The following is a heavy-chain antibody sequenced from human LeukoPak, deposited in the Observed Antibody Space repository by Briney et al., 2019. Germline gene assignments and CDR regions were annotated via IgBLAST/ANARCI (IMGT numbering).Heavy chain of an antibody. V-gene: IGHV1-69*17. CDR3: ASDGYSGSYRGSYY. J-gene: IGHJ4*02. Sequence: SVTVSFKASGGTFISYAISWVRQAPGQGLEWMGRIIPIFGIANYAQKFQGRVTITADKSTSTAYMELSSLRSEDTAVYYCASDGYSGSYRGSYYWGQGTLVTVSS. D-gene: IGHD1-26*01. CDR2: IIPIFGIA. CDR1: GGTFISYA.